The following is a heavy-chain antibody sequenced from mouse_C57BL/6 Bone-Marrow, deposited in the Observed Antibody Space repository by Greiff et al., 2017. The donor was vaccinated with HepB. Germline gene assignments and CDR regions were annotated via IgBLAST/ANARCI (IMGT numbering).Heavy chain of an antibody. Sequence: QVQLKQPGTELVKPGASVKLSCKASGYTFTSYWMHWVKQRPGQGLEWIGNINPSNGGTNYNEKFKSKATLTVDKSSSTAYMQLSSLTSEDSAVYYCARSLLRSAWFAYWGQGTLVTVSA. CDR2: INPSNGGT. CDR1: GYTFTSYW. V-gene: IGHV1-53*01. CDR3: ARSLLRSAWFAY. D-gene: IGHD1-2*01. J-gene: IGHJ3*01.